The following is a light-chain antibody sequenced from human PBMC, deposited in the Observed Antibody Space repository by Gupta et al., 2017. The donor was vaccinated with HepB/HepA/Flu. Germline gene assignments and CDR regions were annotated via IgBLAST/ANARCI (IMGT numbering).Light chain of an antibody. J-gene: IGLJ2*01. Sequence: QSVLTQPPSASGTPCQRVSISCAGSSSNIATTTVRWYQQFPGTAPRLLIYGSDQRPSGVPDRFSGSKSGTSASLAISGLQSEDEAYYFCAVWFDSLNGSVFGGGTKLTVL. CDR2: GSD. V-gene: IGLV1-44*01. CDR1: SSNIATTT. CDR3: AVWFDSLNGSV.